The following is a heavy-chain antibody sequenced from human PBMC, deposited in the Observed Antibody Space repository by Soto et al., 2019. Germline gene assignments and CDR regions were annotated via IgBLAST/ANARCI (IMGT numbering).Heavy chain of an antibody. J-gene: IGHJ6*02. Sequence: GGSLRLSCAASGFTFSSYGMHWIRQAPGKGLEWVAVIWYDGSNKYYADSVKGRFTISRDNSKNTLYLQMNSLRAEDTAVYYREKDRRPNYYYGMDVWGQGTTVTVSS. CDR2: IWYDGSNK. CDR1: GFTFSSYG. V-gene: IGHV3-33*06. CDR3: EKDRRPNYYYGMDV. D-gene: IGHD6-25*01.